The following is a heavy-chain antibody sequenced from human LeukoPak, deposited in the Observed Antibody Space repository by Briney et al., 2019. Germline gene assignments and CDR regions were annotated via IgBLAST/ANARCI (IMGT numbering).Heavy chain of an antibody. D-gene: IGHD6-6*01. V-gene: IGHV3-66*01. CDR3: VRDDIAATGSSFDY. CDR1: GFTVHNNH. J-gene: IGHJ4*02. CDR2: IESVGFT. Sequence: GGSLRLSCVVSGFTVHNNHVSWVRQAPGKGLEWVSQIESVGFTHYADSVKGRFTISRDNARNSLYLQVNSLRVEDTAVYYCVRDDIAATGSSFDYWGQGTLVTVSS.